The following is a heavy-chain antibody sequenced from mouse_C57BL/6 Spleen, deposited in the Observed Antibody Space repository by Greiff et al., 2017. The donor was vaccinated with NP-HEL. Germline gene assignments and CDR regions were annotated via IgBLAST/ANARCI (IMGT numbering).Heavy chain of an antibody. CDR3: ARSPMITTVLRYYFDY. D-gene: IGHD2-4*01. Sequence: EVKLMESGPELVKPGASVKISCKASGYSFTDYNMNWVKQSNGKSLEWIGVINPNYGTTSYNQKFKGKATLTVDQSSSTAYMQLNSLTSEDSAVYYCARSPMITTVLRYYFDYWGQGTTLTVSS. V-gene: IGHV1-39*01. J-gene: IGHJ2*01. CDR2: INPNYGTT. CDR1: GYSFTDYN.